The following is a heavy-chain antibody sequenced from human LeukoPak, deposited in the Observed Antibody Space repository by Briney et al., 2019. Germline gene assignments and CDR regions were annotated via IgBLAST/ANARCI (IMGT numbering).Heavy chain of an antibody. V-gene: IGHV1-18*01. D-gene: IGHD6-19*01. CDR1: CYTFTSYG. J-gene: IGHJ5*02. CDR2: ISAYNGNT. CDR3: ARGSSQQWPSNWFDP. Sequence: ASVKVSCKASCYTFTSYGISWVRQAPGQGLEWMGWISAYNGNTNYAQKLQGRVTMTTDTSTSTAYMELRSLRSDDTAVYYCARGSSQQWPSNWFDPWGQGTLVTVSS.